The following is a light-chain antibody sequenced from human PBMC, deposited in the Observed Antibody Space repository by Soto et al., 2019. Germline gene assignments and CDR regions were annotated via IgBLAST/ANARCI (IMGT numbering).Light chain of an antibody. V-gene: IGKV1-39*01. Sequence: DILLPQSPPSLSASVGDRVTITCRASQSIARHLNWYQQKPGQAPKVLIYDASNLESGVPSRFSGGGSGTDFTLTISSLQTEDFATYYCQQSLNTPRTFGQGTKVEI. CDR3: QQSLNTPRT. J-gene: IGKJ1*01. CDR1: QSIARH. CDR2: DAS.